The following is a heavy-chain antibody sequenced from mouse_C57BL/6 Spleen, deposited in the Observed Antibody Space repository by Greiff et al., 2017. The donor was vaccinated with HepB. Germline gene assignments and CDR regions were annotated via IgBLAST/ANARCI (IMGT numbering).Heavy chain of an antibody. CDR2: ISSGGDYI. CDR1: GFTFSSYA. V-gene: IGHV5-9-1*02. J-gene: IGHJ2*01. CDR3: TRGGIYYGLFDY. D-gene: IGHD2-1*01. Sequence: EVKLVESGEGLVKPGGSLKLSCAASGFTFSSYAMSWVRQTPEKRLEWVAYISSGGDYIYYADTVKGRFTISRDNARNTLYLQMSSLKSEDTAMYYCTRGGIYYGLFDYWGQGTTLTVSS.